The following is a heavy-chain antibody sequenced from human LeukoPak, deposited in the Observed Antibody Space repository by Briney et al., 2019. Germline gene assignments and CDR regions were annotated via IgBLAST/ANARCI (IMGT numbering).Heavy chain of an antibody. J-gene: IGHJ4*02. V-gene: IGHV3-48*03. D-gene: IGHD3-22*01. CDR3: ARGSSGYTLANY. CDR2: ISSSGSTI. Sequence: SGGSLRLSCAASGFTFNGYEMNWVRQAPGKGLEWVSYISSSGSTIYYADSVKGRFTISRDNPKNSLFLQMNSLRAEDTAVYYCARGSSGYTLANYWGQGTLVTVSS. CDR1: GFTFNGYE.